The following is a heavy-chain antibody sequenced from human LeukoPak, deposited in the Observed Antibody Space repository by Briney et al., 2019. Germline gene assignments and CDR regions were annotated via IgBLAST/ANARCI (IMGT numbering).Heavy chain of an antibody. D-gene: IGHD1-26*01. CDR2: IHYGGNT. Sequence: PSETLSLTCTVSGGSLSSTSSYWSWIRQPPGKGLEWIGYIHYGGNTNYNPSLKSRVTISFDTSKNQFSLNLISATAADTAVYYCARLPGGYWGQGTLVIVSS. V-gene: IGHV4-39*01. CDR3: ARLPGGY. CDR1: GGSLSSTSSY. J-gene: IGHJ4*02.